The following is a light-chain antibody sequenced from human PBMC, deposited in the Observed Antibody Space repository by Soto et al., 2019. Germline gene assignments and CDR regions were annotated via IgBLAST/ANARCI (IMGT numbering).Light chain of an antibody. Sequence: DIQMTQSPSSLSASVGDRVTITCRASQSISFYLNWYQQRPGKAHKVLIYAASNLKSGVPSRFSGSGSGTQFTLTINNLQHEDFATYYCQQSYSIPLTFGQGTRLELK. CDR1: QSISFY. CDR3: QQSYSIPLT. CDR2: AAS. V-gene: IGKV1-39*01. J-gene: IGKJ5*01.